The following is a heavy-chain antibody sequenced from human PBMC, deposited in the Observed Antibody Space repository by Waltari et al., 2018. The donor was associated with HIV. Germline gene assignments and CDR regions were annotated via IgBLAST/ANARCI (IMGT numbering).Heavy chain of an antibody. CDR2: ISGSGGST. D-gene: IGHD6-6*01. J-gene: IGHJ6*02. CDR3: AKVGCDGSCMDV. V-gene: IGHV3-23*01. Sequence: EVQLLESGGGLVQPGGSLRLSCAASGFTFSSYAMSWVRQAPGKGLEWVSAISGSGGSTYYADSVKGRFTISRDNSKNTLYLRMNSLRAEDTAVYYCAKVGCDGSCMDVWGQGTTVTVSS. CDR1: GFTFSSYA.